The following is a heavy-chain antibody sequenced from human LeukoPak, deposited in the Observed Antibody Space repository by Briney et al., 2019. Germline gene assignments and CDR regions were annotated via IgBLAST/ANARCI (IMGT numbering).Heavy chain of an antibody. V-gene: IGHV3-9*01. CDR2: ISWNSGSI. J-gene: IGHJ3*02. CDR1: GFTFDDYA. CDR3: AKAYGDYVGDAFDI. Sequence: PGRSLRLSCAASGFTFDDYAMHWVRQAPGKGLEWVSGISWNSGSIGYADSVKGRFTISRDNAKNSLYLQMNSLRAEDTGLYYCAKAYGDYVGDAFDIWGQGTMVTVSS. D-gene: IGHD4-17*01.